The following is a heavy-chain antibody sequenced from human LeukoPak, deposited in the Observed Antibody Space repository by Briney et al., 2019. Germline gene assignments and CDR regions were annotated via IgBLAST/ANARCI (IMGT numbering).Heavy chain of an antibody. CDR1: GYTFTSYD. CDR3: ARGIGYGDYLKNWFDP. D-gene: IGHD4-17*01. Sequence: ASVKVSCKASGYTFTSYDINWVRQAPGQGLEWMGWMNPNSGNTGYAQKFQGRVTMTRNTSISTAYLELSSLRSEDTAVYYCARGIGYGDYLKNWFDPWGQGTLVTVSS. CDR2: MNPNSGNT. V-gene: IGHV1-8*01. J-gene: IGHJ5*02.